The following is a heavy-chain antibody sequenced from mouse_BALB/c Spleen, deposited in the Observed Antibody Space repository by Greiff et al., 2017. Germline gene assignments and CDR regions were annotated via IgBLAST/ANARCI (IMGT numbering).Heavy chain of an antibody. V-gene: IGHV2-2*02. CDR3: ASYYYGSSFAY. Sequence: SGPGLVQPSQSLSITCTVSGFSLTSYGVHWVRQSPGKGLEWLGVIWSGGSTDYNAAFISRLCISKDNSKSQVFFKMNSLQANDTAIYYCASYYYGSSFAYWGQGTLVTVSA. CDR1: GFSLTSYG. D-gene: IGHD1-1*01. CDR2: IWSGGST. J-gene: IGHJ3*01.